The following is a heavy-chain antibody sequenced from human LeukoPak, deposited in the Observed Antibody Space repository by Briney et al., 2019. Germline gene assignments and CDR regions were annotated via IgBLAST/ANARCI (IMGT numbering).Heavy chain of an antibody. CDR3: ATAPGATNLFDY. CDR1: GYTLTELS. Sequence: APVKVSCLVSGYTLTELSMHWVRQAPGKGLEWMGGFDPEDGETIYAQKFQGRVTMTEDTSTDTAYMELSSLRSEDTAVYYCATAPGATNLFDYWGQGTIVTVSS. J-gene: IGHJ4*02. CDR2: FDPEDGET. V-gene: IGHV1-24*01. D-gene: IGHD1-26*01.